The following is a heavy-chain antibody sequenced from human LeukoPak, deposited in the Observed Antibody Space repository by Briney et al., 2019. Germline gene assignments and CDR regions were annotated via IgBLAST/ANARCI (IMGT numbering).Heavy chain of an antibody. V-gene: IGHV1-18*01. CDR1: GYSSTNYG. Sequence: GASLKVSCKASGYSSTNYGFTWVRQAPGQGLEWMGWINANNGNTNYAQRLQGRVTMTIDTSTNTAYMELRSLRSDDTAVYYCARAAPRDCTNGICWVDYWGQGTLVTVSS. CDR3: ARAAPRDCTNGICWVDY. D-gene: IGHD2-8*01. J-gene: IGHJ4*02. CDR2: INANNGNT.